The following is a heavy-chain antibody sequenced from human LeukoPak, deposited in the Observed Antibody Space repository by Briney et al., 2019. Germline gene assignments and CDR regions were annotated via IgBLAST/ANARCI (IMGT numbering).Heavy chain of an antibody. Sequence: SVKLSCKCSGGSFSSCAISWVRQAPGQGLGWMGGIIPIFGTANYAQKFQGRVTITTDESTNTAYMQLSSLRSEDTAVYYCARGRDMTTFDYWGQGTLVTVSS. CDR3: ARGRDMTTFDY. V-gene: IGHV1-69*05. J-gene: IGHJ4*02. CDR1: GGSFSSCA. D-gene: IGHD1-14*01. CDR2: IIPIFGTA.